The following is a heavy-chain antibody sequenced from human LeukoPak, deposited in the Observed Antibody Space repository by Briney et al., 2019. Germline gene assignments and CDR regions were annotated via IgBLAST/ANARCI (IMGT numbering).Heavy chain of an antibody. CDR3: ASDYGSGSYNPMDY. D-gene: IGHD3-10*01. J-gene: IGHJ4*02. V-gene: IGHV1-8*02. CDR2: MNPNSGNT. Sequence: ASVKVSCKASGYTFTSYDINWVRQATGQGLEWMGWMNPNSGNTGYAQKLQGRVTTTTDTSTSTAYMELRSLRSDDTAVYYCASDYGSGSYNPMDYWGQGTLVTVSS. CDR1: GYTFTSYD.